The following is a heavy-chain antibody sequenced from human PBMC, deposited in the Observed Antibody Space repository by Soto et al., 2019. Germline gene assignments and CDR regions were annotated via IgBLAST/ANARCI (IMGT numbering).Heavy chain of an antibody. V-gene: IGHV3-11*01. CDR1: GFTFSDYY. J-gene: IGHJ4*02. CDR3: ASGTNGAFFVY. Sequence: QVPLVESGGGLVKPGGSLRLSFAASGFTFSDYYMSWIRQAPGKGLEWVSYISSRSRTRFYADSVKGRFTKTRDNVKNSLYLQMTSMGAEDTAVYYCASGTNGAFFVYWGQGILVTVSS. CDR2: ISSRSRTR. D-gene: IGHD2-8*01.